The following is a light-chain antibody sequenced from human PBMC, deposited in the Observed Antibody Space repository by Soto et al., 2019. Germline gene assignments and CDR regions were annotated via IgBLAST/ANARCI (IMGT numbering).Light chain of an antibody. CDR3: QQSNSSPVT. J-gene: IGKJ3*01. CDR2: AAS. CDR1: QSISNY. Sequence: DIQMTQSPFSLSASVGDRVTITCRASQSISNYLNWYQQKPGKAPKLLIYAASSLQSGAPSRFSGSGSGTDYTLTISSLQPEDFATYYCQQSNSSPVTFGPGTKVDVK. V-gene: IGKV1-39*01.